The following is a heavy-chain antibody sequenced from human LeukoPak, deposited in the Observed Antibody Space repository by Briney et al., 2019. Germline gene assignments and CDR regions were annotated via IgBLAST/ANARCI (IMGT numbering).Heavy chain of an antibody. J-gene: IGHJ4*02. D-gene: IGHD5-18*01. CDR1: GGSISSYY. CDR3: ARRGYSYYFDY. V-gene: IGHV4-59*08. Sequence: SETLSLTCTVSGGSISSYYWSWIRQPPGKGLEWIGYIYYSGNTNYNPSLKSRVTISIDTSKNQFSLKLSSVTAADTAVYYCARRGYSYYFDYWGQGTLVTVSS. CDR2: IYYSGNT.